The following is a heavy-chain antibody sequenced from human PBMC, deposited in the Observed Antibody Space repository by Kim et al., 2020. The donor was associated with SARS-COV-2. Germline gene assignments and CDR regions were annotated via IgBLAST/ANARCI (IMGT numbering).Heavy chain of an antibody. V-gene: IGHV1-18*01. CDR3: ARDRYDILTGLNYYYYYGMDV. Sequence: ASVKVSCKASGYTFTSYGISWVRQAPGQGLEWMGWISAYNGNTNYAQKLQGRVTMTTDTSTSTAYMELRSLRSDDTAVYYCARDRYDILTGLNYYYYYGMDVWGQGTTVTVSS. J-gene: IGHJ6*02. CDR2: ISAYNGNT. D-gene: IGHD3-9*01. CDR1: GYTFTSYG.